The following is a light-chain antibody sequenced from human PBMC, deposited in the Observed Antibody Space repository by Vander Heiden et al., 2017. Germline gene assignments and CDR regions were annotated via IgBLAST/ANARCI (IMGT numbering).Light chain of an antibody. Sequence: AIRMTPSPSSFSASTGDRVTITCRASQGISSYLAWYQQKPGKAPKLLIYAASTLQSGVPSRFSGSGSGTDFTLTISCLQSEDFATYYCQQYYSTPETFGQGTKVEIK. CDR2: AAS. J-gene: IGKJ1*01. V-gene: IGKV1-8*01. CDR3: QQYYSTPET. CDR1: QGISSY.